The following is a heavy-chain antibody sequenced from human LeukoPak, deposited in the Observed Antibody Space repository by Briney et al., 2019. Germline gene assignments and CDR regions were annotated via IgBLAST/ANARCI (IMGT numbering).Heavy chain of an antibody. J-gene: IGHJ6*03. CDR1: GGTFNSYA. V-gene: IGHV1-69*05. D-gene: IGHD5-24*01. CDR3: ASGSLGDGYGVGDYYQYMDV. Sequence: SVKVSCKASGGTFNSYAISWVRQAPGQGLEWMGGIMPLFGTANYAQEFQGRVTFTTDESASTAYMEVSSLRSEDTAVYYCASGSLGDGYGVGDYYQYMDVWGKGTTVTVS. CDR2: IMPLFGTA.